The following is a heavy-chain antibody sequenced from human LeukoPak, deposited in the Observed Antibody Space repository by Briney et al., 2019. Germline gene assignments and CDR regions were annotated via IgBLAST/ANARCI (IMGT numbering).Heavy chain of an antibody. CDR1: GFIFSDYW. CDR3: AREAKVGGALQY. CDR2: INTDGGFT. Sequence: GGSLRLSCAASGFIFSDYWMHWVRQAPGKGLVWVSRINTDGGFTRYTDSVQGRFIISRDTAKNTLFLQMNSLRAEDTAVYYCAREAKVGGALQYWGQGILATVSS. J-gene: IGHJ4*02. D-gene: IGHD1-26*01. V-gene: IGHV3-74*01.